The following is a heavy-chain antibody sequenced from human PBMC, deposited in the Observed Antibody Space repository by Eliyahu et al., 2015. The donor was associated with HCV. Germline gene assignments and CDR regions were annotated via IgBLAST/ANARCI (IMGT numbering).Heavy chain of an antibody. D-gene: IGHD3-10*01. CDR3: ARMAYGSGSYYYYGMDV. Sequence: QVQLVQSGAEVKKPGASVKVSCKASGYTFTGYYMHWVRQAPGQGLEWMGWINPNSGGTNYAQKFQGRVTMTRDTSISTAYMELSRLRSDDTAVYYCARMAYGSGSYYYYGMDVWGQGTTVTVSS. CDR1: GYTFTGYY. CDR2: INPNSGGT. V-gene: IGHV1-2*02. J-gene: IGHJ6*02.